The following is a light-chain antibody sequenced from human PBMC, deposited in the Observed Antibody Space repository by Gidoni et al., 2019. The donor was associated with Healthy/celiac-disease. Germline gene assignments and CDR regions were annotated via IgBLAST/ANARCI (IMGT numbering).Light chain of an antibody. J-gene: IGKJ2*01. CDR3: QQRSNWPLT. V-gene: IGKV3-11*01. Sequence: EIVLTQSPATLSLSPGERATLSCRASQSVSSYLSWYQQKPGQAPRLLIYDASNRATGIPARFSGSGSGTDFTLTISSLEPEDFAVYCCQQRSNWPLTFXXXTKLEIK. CDR1: QSVSSY. CDR2: DAS.